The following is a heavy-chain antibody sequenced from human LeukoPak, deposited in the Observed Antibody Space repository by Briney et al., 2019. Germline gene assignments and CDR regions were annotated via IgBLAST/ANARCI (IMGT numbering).Heavy chain of an antibody. D-gene: IGHD2-15*01. Sequence: GGSLRLSCKVSGFIVSSNSWSWVRQAPGKGLEWVSFISSGGNTDHSDSVKGRFAISRDNSKNTLYLQMNSLRAEDTAIYYCARRAGEYSHPYDYWGQGTLVTVSS. CDR3: ARRAGEYSHPYDY. V-gene: IGHV3-53*01. CDR2: ISSGGNT. CDR1: GFIVSSNS. J-gene: IGHJ4*02.